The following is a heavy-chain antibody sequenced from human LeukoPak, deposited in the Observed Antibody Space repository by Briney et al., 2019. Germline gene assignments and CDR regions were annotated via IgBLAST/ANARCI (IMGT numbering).Heavy chain of an antibody. V-gene: IGHV3-48*02. J-gene: IGHJ6*02. CDR2: ISSSSNI. Sequence: QPGGSLRRSCAASGFTFSTYSMNWVRQAPGTGLEWVSYISSSSNIYYADSVKGRFTISRDNAKNSLYLQMNSLRDEDTAVYYCARDQPQGYYYYGMDVWGQGTTVTVSS. CDR3: ARDQPQGYYYYGMDV. CDR1: GFTFSTYS.